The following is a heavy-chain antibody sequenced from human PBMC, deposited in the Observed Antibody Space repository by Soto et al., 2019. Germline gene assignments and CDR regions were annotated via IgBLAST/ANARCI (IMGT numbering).Heavy chain of an antibody. D-gene: IGHD4-17*01. V-gene: IGHV1-24*01. Sequence: QVQLVQSGAEVKKPGASVKVSCKVSGYTLNEVAMHWVRQAPGEGLEWLGGFDPDEAETIYAQHFQGRVTMTEDTSTDAVYMELSSLRSADTALYFCTTYHGDYNFDHWGQGTLVTVSS. CDR2: FDPDEAET. J-gene: IGHJ5*02. CDR1: GYTLNEVA. CDR3: TTYHGDYNFDH.